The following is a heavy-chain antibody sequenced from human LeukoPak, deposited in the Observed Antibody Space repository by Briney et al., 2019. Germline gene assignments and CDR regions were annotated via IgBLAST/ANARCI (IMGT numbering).Heavy chain of an antibody. V-gene: IGHV4-61*08. CDR1: GGSVSSAGYY. J-gene: IGHJ4*02. CDR3: ARAWVHGYFDY. D-gene: IGHD1-1*01. CDR2: IYYSGLT. Sequence: SETLSLTCTVSGGSVSSAGYYWSWIRQSPGKGLEWIAYIYYSGLTKDNPSLERRVTISVDRSKNQFSLKLSSVTAADTAVYYCARAWVHGYFDYWGQGTLVTVSS.